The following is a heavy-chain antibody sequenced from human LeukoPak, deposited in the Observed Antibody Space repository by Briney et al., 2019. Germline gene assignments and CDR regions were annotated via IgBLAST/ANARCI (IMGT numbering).Heavy chain of an antibody. V-gene: IGHV1-46*01. Sequence: ASVKVSCKASGYTFTSYYIHWVRQAPGQGLERMGIINPSGGTTSYAKKFQGRVTMTRDTSTSTVYMELSSLRSEDTAVDYCARDSSGYDYAPVDYWGQGTLVTVSS. CDR1: GYTFTSYY. CDR2: INPSGGTT. D-gene: IGHD5-12*01. CDR3: ARDSSGYDYAPVDY. J-gene: IGHJ4*02.